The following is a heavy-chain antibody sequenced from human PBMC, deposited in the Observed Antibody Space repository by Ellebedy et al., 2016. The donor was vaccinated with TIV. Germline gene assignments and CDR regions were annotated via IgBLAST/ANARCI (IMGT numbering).Heavy chain of an antibody. D-gene: IGHD1-1*01. CDR2: INMNTGNP. Sequence: ASVKVSCKASGYTFTGYPINWVRQAPGQGLEWLGWINMNTGNPTYAQGFTGRFVFSLDTSVTPAYLQINSLKAEDTAVYYCARDSRYNWNDWDFYHMDVWGRGTTVVVSS. CDR3: ARDSRYNWNDWDFYHMDV. J-gene: IGHJ6*03. V-gene: IGHV7-4-1*02. CDR1: GYTFTGYP.